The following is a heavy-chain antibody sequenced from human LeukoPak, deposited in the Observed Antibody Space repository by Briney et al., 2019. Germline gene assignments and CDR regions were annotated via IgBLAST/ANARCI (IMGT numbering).Heavy chain of an antibody. J-gene: IGHJ3*02. CDR1: GGSISSSSYY. CDR2: IYYSGST. D-gene: IGHD3-10*01. V-gene: IGHV4-39*07. CDR3: ARVRGGRRRFDAFDI. Sequence: SETLSLTCTVSGGSISSSSYYWGWIRQPPGKGLEWIGSIYYSGSTYYNPSLKSRVTISVDTSKNQFSLKLSSVTAEDTAVYYCARVRGGRRRFDAFDIWGQGTMVTVSS.